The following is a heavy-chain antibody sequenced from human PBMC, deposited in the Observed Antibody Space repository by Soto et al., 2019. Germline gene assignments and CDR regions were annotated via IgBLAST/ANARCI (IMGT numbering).Heavy chain of an antibody. Sequence: ASVKVSCKASGFPFTRYGITWVRQAPGQGLEWMGWISAYNGNTIYAQKFQGRVTMTTDTSTSTAYMELRSLRSDDTAMYYCARDYYGECKWFDPCGQGTLVTVSS. CDR3: ARDYYGECKWFDP. D-gene: IGHD3-10*01. CDR1: GFPFTRYG. CDR2: ISAYNGNT. J-gene: IGHJ5*02. V-gene: IGHV1-18*01.